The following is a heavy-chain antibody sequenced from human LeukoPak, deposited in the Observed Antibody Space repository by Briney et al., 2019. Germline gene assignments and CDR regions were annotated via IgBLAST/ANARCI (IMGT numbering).Heavy chain of an antibody. CDR3: ARGELRYFDWLL. D-gene: IGHD3-9*01. J-gene: IGHJ4*02. CDR1: GGSFSGYY. Sequence: SETLSLTCAVYGGSFSGYYWSWIRQPPRKGLEWIGEINHSGSTNYNPCLKSRVTISVDTSKNQFSLKLSSVTAADTAVYYCARGELRYFDWLLWGQGTLVTVSS. CDR2: INHSGST. V-gene: IGHV4-34*01.